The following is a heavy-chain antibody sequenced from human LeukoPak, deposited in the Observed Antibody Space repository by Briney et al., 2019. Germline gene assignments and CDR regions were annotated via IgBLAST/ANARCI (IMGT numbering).Heavy chain of an antibody. CDR2: IIPIFGTA. CDR3: ARTLTQYFSSTSCLRIKLSDNDDYYYYMDV. CDR1: GGTFSSYA. Sequence: ASVKVSCKASGGTFSSYAISWVRQAPGQGLEWMGGIIPIFGTANYAQKFQGRVTITTDESTSTAYMELSSLRSEDTAVYYCARTLTQYFSSTSCLRIKLSDNDDYYYYMDVLGKGTKVTVSS. J-gene: IGHJ6*03. D-gene: IGHD2-2*01. V-gene: IGHV1-69*05.